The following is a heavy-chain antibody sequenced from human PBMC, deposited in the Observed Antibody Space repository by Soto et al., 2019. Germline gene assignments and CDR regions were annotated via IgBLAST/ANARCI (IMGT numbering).Heavy chain of an antibody. CDR1: GFSFSSYW. CDR3: SGVLGGGISAFDY. J-gene: IGHJ4*02. V-gene: IGHV3-74*02. CDR2: INNDASST. D-gene: IGHD3-16*01. Sequence: EVLLLESGGGLVEPGGSLRLSCAASGFSFSSYWMHWVRQAPGKGLVWVSRINNDASSTNYADSVKGRFTISRDNAKKNQYLKMNSLTGEDPAVYYWSGVLGGGISAFDYWGQGNLVIVSS.